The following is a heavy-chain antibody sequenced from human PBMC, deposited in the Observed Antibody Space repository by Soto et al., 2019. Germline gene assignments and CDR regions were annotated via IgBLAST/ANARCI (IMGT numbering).Heavy chain of an antibody. J-gene: IGHJ4*02. CDR1: GFTFSSYA. Sequence: EVQLLESGGGLVQPGGSLRLSCAASGFTFSSYAMSWVRQAPGKGLEWVSATSGSGGSTYYADSVKGRFTISRDNSKNTLYLQMSSLRAEDTAVYYCAKEGCGDDCYQTEDYWGRGTLVIVSS. CDR3: AKEGCGDDCYQTEDY. CDR2: TSGSGGST. D-gene: IGHD2-21*02. V-gene: IGHV3-23*01.